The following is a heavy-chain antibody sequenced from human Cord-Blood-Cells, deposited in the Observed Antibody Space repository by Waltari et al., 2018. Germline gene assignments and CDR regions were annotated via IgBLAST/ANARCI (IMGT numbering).Heavy chain of an antibody. CDR3: ATDLGTTYDACDI. D-gene: IGHD1-1*01. J-gene: IGHJ3*02. CDR1: GYTLTELS. Sequence: QVQLVQSGAEVKKPGASVKVSCKVSGYTLTELSMHWVRQPPGKGLEWMGGFGPEDGETSYAQKFQGRVTMTEDTPTDTAYMELSSLRSEDTAVYYWATDLGTTYDACDIWGQGTMVTVSS. V-gene: IGHV1-24*01. CDR2: FGPEDGET.